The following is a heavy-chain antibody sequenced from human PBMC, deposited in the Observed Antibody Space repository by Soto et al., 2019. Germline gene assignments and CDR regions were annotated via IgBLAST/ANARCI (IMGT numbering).Heavy chain of an antibody. J-gene: IGHJ5*02. CDR3: ARSQDSSGYWNNCFDP. V-gene: IGHV1-2*04. CDR2: INPNSGGT. D-gene: IGHD3-22*01. CDR1: GYTFTGYY. Sequence: GASVKVSCKASGYTFTGYYMHWVRQAPGQGLEWMGWINPNSGGTNYAQKFQGWVTMTRDTSISTAYMELSRLRSEDTAVYYCARSQDSSGYWNNCFDPWGQGTLVTVSS.